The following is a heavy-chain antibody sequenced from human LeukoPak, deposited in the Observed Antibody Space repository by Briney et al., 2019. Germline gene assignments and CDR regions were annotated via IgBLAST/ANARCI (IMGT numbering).Heavy chain of an antibody. CDR1: GGSISSSSYY. V-gene: IGHV4-39*01. D-gene: IGHD5-24*01. CDR2: IYYSGST. Sequence: SETLSLTCTVSGGSISSSSYYWGWIRQPPGKGLEWIGSIYYSGSTYYNPSLKRRLTISVDTSKNQFSLKLSSVTAADTAVYYCARLVEMDTIGDYFDYWGQGTLVTVSS. J-gene: IGHJ4*02. CDR3: ARLVEMDTIGDYFDY.